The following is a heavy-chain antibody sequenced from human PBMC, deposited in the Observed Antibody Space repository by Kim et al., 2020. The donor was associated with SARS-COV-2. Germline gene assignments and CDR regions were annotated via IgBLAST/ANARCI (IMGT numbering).Heavy chain of an antibody. CDR2: IIPILGIA. CDR1: GGTFSSYA. V-gene: IGHV1-69*04. D-gene: IGHD2-15*01. CDR3: ARDKRWSYFDY. Sequence: SVKVSCKASGGTFSSYAISWVRQAPGQGLEWMGRIIPILGIANYAQKFQGRVTITADKSTSTAYMELSSLRSEDTAVYYCARDKRWSYFDYWGQGTLVTVSS. J-gene: IGHJ4*02.